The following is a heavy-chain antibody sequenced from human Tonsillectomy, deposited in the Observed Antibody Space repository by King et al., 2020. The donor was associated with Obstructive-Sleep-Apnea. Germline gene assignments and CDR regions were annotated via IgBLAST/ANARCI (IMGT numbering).Heavy chain of an antibody. D-gene: IGHD2-2*01. Sequence: LQLQESGPGLVKPSETLSLTCTVSGGSISSSSYYWGWIRQPPGKGLEWIGSIYYSGCTYYNPSLKSRVTISVDTSKNQFSLKLSSVTAADTAVYYCARDHSAGYCSSTSCYLWFDPWGQGTLVTVSS. CDR2: IYYSGCT. J-gene: IGHJ5*02. CDR3: ARDHSAGYCSSTSCYLWFDP. V-gene: IGHV4-39*07. CDR1: GGSISSSSYY.